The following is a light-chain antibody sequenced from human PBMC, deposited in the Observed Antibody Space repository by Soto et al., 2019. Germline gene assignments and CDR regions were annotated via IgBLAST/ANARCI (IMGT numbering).Light chain of an antibody. V-gene: IGLV2-14*01. J-gene: IGLJ1*01. CDR3: SSYTSSSTLFYV. CDR1: SSDVGGYNY. Sequence: QSALTQPASVSGSPGQSITISCTGTSSDVGGYNYVSWYQQHPGKAPKLMIYEVSNRPSGVSNRFSGSKSGNTASLTISGIQAEDEADYYCSSYTSSSTLFYVFGTGTKLTVL. CDR2: EVS.